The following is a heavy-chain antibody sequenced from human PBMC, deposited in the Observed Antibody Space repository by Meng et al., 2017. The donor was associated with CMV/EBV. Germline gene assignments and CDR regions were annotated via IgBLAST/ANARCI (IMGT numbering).Heavy chain of an antibody. CDR2: IRSKAYGGPT. CDR1: GFTFGDYR. V-gene: IGHV3-49*04. D-gene: IGHD3-3*01. J-gene: IGHJ4*02. CDR3: TRGYDFWSGYYWGNFDY. Sequence: GESLKISCTASGFTFGDYRMSWVRQAPGEGLEWVGFIRSKAYGGPTEYAASVKGRFSISRDDSKSIAYLQMNSLNTEDTAVYYCTRGYDFWSGYYWGNFDYWGQGTLVTVSS.